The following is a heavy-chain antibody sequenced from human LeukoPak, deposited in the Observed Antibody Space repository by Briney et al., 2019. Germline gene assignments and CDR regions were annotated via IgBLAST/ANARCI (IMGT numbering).Heavy chain of an antibody. CDR3: AREGYYDSSGYRGVYYYYGMDV. D-gene: IGHD3-22*01. Sequence: GASVKVSCKASGYTFTSYGISWVRQGPGQGLEWMGWISAYNGNTNYAQKLQGRVTMTTDTSTSTAYMELRSLRSDDTAVYYCAREGYYDSSGYRGVYYYYGMDVWGQGTTVTVSS. CDR2: ISAYNGNT. CDR1: GYTFTSYG. V-gene: IGHV1-18*01. J-gene: IGHJ6*02.